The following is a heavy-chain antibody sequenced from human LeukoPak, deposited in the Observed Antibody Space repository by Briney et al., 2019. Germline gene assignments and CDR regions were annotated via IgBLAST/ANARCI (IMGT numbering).Heavy chain of an antibody. Sequence: ASVKVSCKASGGTFSSYAISWVRQAPGQGLEWMGGIIPIFGTANYGQKFQGSVTITADESTSTAYMELSSLRSEDTAVYYCARTTQWLVPLTPDYRYFDLWGRGTLVTVSS. CDR1: GGTFSSYA. J-gene: IGHJ2*01. CDR3: ARTTQWLVPLTPDYRYFDL. V-gene: IGHV1-69*13. CDR2: IIPIFGTA. D-gene: IGHD6-19*01.